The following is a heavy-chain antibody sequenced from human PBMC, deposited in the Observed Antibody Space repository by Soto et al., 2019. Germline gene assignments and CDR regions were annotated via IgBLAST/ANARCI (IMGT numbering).Heavy chain of an antibody. CDR2: IYPGDSDT. V-gene: IGHV5-51*01. CDR1: GYRIVTNG. CDR3: AREESSSLKV. Sequence: GESLKVSCKGAGYRIVTNGSRRMRQMPGKGLEWMGIIYPGDSDTRYNPSFQGQVTISADKSLNTAYLQWNSLRASDTAMYYCAREESSSLKVWGQGTTVTGSS. D-gene: IGHD6-13*01. J-gene: IGHJ6*02.